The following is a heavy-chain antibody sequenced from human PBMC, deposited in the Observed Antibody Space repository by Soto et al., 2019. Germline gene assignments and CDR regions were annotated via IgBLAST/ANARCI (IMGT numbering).Heavy chain of an antibody. CDR3: ARFDSSGYYYYFDY. V-gene: IGHV4-31*03. D-gene: IGHD3-22*01. CDR1: GGSISSGGYY. J-gene: IGHJ4*02. Sequence: PSETLSLTCTVSGGSISSGGYYWSWIRQHPGKGLEWIGYIYYSGSTYYNPSLKSRVTISVDTSKNQFSLKLSSVTAADTAVYYCARFDSSGYYYYFDYWGQGTLGTVSS. CDR2: IYYSGST.